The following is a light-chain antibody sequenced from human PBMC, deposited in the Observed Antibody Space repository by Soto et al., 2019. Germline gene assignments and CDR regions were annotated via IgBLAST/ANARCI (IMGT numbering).Light chain of an antibody. Sequence: QSALTQPASVSGSPGQSITISCTGTSSDVGGYNYVSWYQQHPGKTPKLMIYDVSNRPSGVSNRFSASKSGNTASLTISGLQAEDEADYYCSSFTRRSTLVFGGGTKLTVL. CDR3: SSFTRRSTLV. CDR1: SSDVGGYNY. CDR2: DVS. V-gene: IGLV2-14*01. J-gene: IGLJ2*01.